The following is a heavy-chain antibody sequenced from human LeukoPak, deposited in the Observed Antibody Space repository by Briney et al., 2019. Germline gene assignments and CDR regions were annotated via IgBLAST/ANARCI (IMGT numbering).Heavy chain of an antibody. D-gene: IGHD3-10*01. CDR3: ARDLYYGSGSLDY. CDR1: GFTFSSYG. V-gene: IGHV3-30*03. CDR2: ISYDGSNK. Sequence: GGSLRLSCAASGFTFSSYGMHWVRQAPGKGLEWVAVISYDGSNKYYADSVKGRFTISRDNAKNSLYLQMNSLRAEDTAVYYCARDLYYGSGSLDYWGQGTLVTVSS. J-gene: IGHJ4*02.